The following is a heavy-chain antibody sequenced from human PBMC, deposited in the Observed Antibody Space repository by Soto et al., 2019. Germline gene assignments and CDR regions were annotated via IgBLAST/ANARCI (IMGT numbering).Heavy chain of an antibody. CDR1: GFTFSSYA. D-gene: IGHD2-2*01. CDR3: XXXRGXCISTXXXVALFWFDP. Sequence: QVQLVESGGGVVQPGRSLRLSCAASGFTFSSYAMHWVRQAPGKGLEXXAXISYDGSNKYYADSVKGRFTISRDNSKXXXXXXXXXXRXXXXXXXXXXXXRGXCISTXXXVALFWFDPWGQGTLVTVSS. CDR2: ISYDGSNK. V-gene: IGHV3-30-3*01. J-gene: IGHJ5*02.